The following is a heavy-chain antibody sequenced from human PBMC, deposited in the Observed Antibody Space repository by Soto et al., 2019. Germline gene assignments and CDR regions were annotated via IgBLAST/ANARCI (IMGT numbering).Heavy chain of an antibody. J-gene: IGHJ4*02. CDR1: GYTFTSYG. CDR3: ARIGYSSSWYKIDFDY. D-gene: IGHD6-13*01. CDR2: MNPNSGNT. V-gene: IGHV1-8*01. Sequence: ASVKVSCKASGYTFTSYGINWVRQATGQGLEWMGWMNPNSGNTGYAQKFQGRVTMTRNTSISTAYMELSNLRSEDTAVYYCARIGYSSSWYKIDFDYWGQRTLDTVSS.